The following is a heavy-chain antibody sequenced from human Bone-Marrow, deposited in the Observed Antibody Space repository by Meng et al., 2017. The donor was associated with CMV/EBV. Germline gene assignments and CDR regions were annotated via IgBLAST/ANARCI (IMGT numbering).Heavy chain of an antibody. CDR1: GYTFTSYY. CDR2: INPSGGST. V-gene: IGHV1-46*01. J-gene: IGHJ3*02. D-gene: IGHD2-21*01. CDR3: ARPGFDCGGDCYTKAFDI. Sequence: ASVKVSCKASGYTFTSYYMHWVRQAPGQGLEWMGIINPSGGSTSYAQKFQGRVTMTRDTSTSTVYMELSSLRSEDTAVYYCARPGFDCGGDCYTKAFDIWGQGTMVTVSS.